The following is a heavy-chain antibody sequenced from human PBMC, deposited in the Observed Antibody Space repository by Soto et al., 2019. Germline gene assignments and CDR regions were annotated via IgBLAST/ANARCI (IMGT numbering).Heavy chain of an antibody. D-gene: IGHD4-17*01. CDR1: GYSFRDYV. J-gene: IGHJ1*01. CDR2: LAPYNGNT. V-gene: IGHV1-18*04. CDR3: AGGVDVDDGDYGDFQH. Sequence: QVQLVQSGAEVKKPGASVKVSCKTSGYSFRDYVISWVRQAPGQGLEWLGWLAPYNGNTRNAQKIQGRVTMTTDTSTSTADVELRSLTANGTAVYYCAGGVDVDDGDYGDFQHWGQGTLVTVSS.